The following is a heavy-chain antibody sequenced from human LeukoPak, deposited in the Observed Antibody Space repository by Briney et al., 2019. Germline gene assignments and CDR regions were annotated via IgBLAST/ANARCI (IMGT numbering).Heavy chain of an antibody. V-gene: IGHV3-21*01. J-gene: IGHJ5*02. Sequence: GGSLRLSCAASGFTFSSYSMNWVRQAPGKGLEWVSSISSTSSYIYYADSAKGRFTISRDNAKNSLYLQMNSLRAEDTAVYYCSKSDWFDPWGQGTLVTVSS. CDR3: SKSDWFDP. CDR1: GFTFSSYS. CDR2: ISSTSSYI.